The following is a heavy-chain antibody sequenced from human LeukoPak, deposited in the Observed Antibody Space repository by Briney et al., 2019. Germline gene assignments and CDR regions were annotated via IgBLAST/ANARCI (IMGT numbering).Heavy chain of an antibody. CDR2: IWYDGSNK. V-gene: IGHV3-33*08. CDR3: ARIGGKDAFDI. J-gene: IGHJ3*02. Sequence: GGSLRLSCAASGFFVADNYISWVRQAPGKGLEWVAVIWYDGSNKYYADSVKGRFTISRDNSKNTLYLQMNSLRAEDTAVYYCARIGGKDAFDIWGQGTMVTVSS. D-gene: IGHD1-14*01. CDR1: GFFVADNY.